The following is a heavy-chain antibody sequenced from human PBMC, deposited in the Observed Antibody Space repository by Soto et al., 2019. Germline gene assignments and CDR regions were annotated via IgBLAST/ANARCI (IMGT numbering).Heavy chain of an antibody. J-gene: IGHJ2*01. CDR2: ISSSSSTI. V-gene: IGHV3-48*02. CDR3: ARDTEDCSGGSCYTYWYFDL. D-gene: IGHD2-15*01. Sequence: EVQLVESGGGLVQPGGSLRLSCAASGFTFGSYSMNWVRQAPGKGLEWVSYISSSSSTIYYADSVKGRFTISRDNAKNSLYLQMNSLRDEDTAVYYCARDTEDCSGGSCYTYWYFDLWGRGTLVTVSS. CDR1: GFTFGSYS.